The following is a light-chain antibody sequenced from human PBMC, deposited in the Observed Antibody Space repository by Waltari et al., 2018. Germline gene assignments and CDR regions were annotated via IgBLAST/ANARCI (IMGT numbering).Light chain of an antibody. CDR2: GAS. V-gene: IGKV3-20*01. J-gene: IGKJ4*01. Sequence: EIVLTQSPGTLSLSQGERAALSCRASQNVNSNYLAWYQHKPGQAPRLLIYGASSRAAGISDRFSGSGSGTDFTLTISRLEPEDSAVYYCQQYGASPPLTFGGGTRVEIK. CDR3: QQYGASPPLT. CDR1: QNVNSNY.